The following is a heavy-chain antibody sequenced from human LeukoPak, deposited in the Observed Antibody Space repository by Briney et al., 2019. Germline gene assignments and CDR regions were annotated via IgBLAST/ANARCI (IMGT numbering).Heavy chain of an antibody. CDR1: GGSFSGYY. D-gene: IGHD3-3*01. V-gene: IGHV4-34*01. J-gene: IGHJ4*02. CDR2: INRSGSN. Sequence: PSETLSLTCAVYGGSFSGYYWSWIRQPPGKGLEWIGEINRSGSNNYNPCHKRRVTISVDTSKNQFSLKLSSVTAADTAVDYCAMRVERSNTITHPSKLDYWGQGTLVTVSS. CDR3: AMRVERSNTITHPSKLDY.